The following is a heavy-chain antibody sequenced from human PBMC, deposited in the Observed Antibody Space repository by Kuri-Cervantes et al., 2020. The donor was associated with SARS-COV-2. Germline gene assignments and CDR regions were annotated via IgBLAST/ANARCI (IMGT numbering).Heavy chain of an antibody. V-gene: IGHV1-46*01. Sequence: ASVKVSCKASGYTFTSYYMHWVRQAPGQGLEWMGIINPSGGSTSYAQKFQGRVTMTRDTSTSTVYMELSSLRSEDTAVYYCARVSWVTMVRGVITYYYYGMDVWGQGTTVTVSS. CDR1: GYTFTSYY. CDR3: ARVSWVTMVRGVITYYYYGMDV. J-gene: IGHJ6*02. D-gene: IGHD3-10*01. CDR2: INPSGGST.